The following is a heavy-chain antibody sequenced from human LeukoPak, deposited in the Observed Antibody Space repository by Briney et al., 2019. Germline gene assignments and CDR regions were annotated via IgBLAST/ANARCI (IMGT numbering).Heavy chain of an antibody. Sequence: GGSLRLSCAASGFTFSSYSMNWVRQAPGKGLEWVSSIGSTGTDTYYADSVRGRFAVSRDDAKKSLYLQMNSLRAEDTAVYYCARAYSSGWMEYYYYMDVWGKGTTVTVSS. CDR2: IGSTGTDT. CDR3: ARAYSSGWMEYYYYMDV. V-gene: IGHV3-21*01. J-gene: IGHJ6*03. D-gene: IGHD6-19*01. CDR1: GFTFSSYS.